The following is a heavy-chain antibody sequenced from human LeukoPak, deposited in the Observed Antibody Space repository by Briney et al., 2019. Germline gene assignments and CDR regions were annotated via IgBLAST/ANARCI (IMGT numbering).Heavy chain of an antibody. CDR1: GFTFSSYA. V-gene: IGHV3-30-3*01. J-gene: IGHJ4*02. CDR3: ARDYYDSSGYSGGLDY. CDR2: ISYDGSNK. Sequence: PGGSLRLSCAASGFTFSSYAMHWVRQAPGKGLECVAVISYDGSNKYYADSVKGRFTISRDNSKNTLYLQMNSLRAEDTAVYYCARDYYDSSGYSGGLDYWGQGTLVTVSS. D-gene: IGHD3-22*01.